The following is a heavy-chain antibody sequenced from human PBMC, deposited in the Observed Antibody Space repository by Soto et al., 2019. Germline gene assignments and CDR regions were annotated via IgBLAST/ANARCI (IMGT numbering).Heavy chain of an antibody. CDR2: VNKDGSEK. V-gene: IGHV3-7*01. J-gene: IGHJ4*02. D-gene: IGHD3-16*01. CDR1: GLTFSNYY. CDR3: AKWGEAGSDY. Sequence: EVQLVESGGGLVQPGGSLRLSCAASGLTFSNYYMSWVRQAQGKGLEWVANVNKDGSEKYYVDSVKGRFTVSRDNARNSLYVQMNSLRAEDTAVYYCAKWGEAGSDYWGQGTMVTVSS.